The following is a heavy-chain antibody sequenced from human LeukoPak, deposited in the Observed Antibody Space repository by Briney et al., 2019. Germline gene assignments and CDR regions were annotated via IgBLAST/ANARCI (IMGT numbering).Heavy chain of an antibody. J-gene: IGHJ6*03. Sequence: ASVKVSCKASGYTFTSYDINWVRQATGQGLEWMGWMNPNSGNTGYAQKFQGRVTITRNTSISTAYMELSSLRSEDTAVYYCARGRSPITIFGVVVGQDYYYYMDVWGKGTTVTVSS. CDR3: ARGRSPITIFGVVVGQDYYYYMDV. V-gene: IGHV1-8*03. CDR2: MNPNSGNT. CDR1: GYTFTSYD. D-gene: IGHD3-3*01.